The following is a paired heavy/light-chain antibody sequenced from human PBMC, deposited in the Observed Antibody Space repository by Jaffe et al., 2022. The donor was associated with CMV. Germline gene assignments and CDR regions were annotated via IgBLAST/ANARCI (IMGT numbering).Light chain of an antibody. CDR3: SSYTGSSIRWV. V-gene: IGLV2-14*03. CDR2: AVS. J-gene: IGLJ3*02. Sequence: QSALTQPASVSGSPGQSITISCTGSSSDVGASDYVSWYQQHPGKAPKLMIFAVSNRPAGVSDRFSGSKSGNTASLTISGLQAEDESDYYCSSYTGSSIRWVFGGGTKLTVL. CDR1: SSDVGASDY.
Heavy chain of an antibody. D-gene: IGHD2-15*01. J-gene: IGHJ6*03. V-gene: IGHV3-53*02. CDR2: IYGGGHT. CDR1: GFAVFNNY. Sequence: QLVETGGGLIQPGGSLRLSCAASGFAVFNNYMNWVRQAPGKGLEWVSVIYGGGHTFYADSVKGRFIISRDISNNALYLQMNNLRAEDTAVYHCARETGGYSYYMDVWGKGTTVTVSS. CDR3: ARETGGYSYYMDV.